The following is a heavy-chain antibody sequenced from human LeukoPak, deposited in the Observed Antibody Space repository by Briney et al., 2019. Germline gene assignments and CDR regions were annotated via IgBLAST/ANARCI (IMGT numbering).Heavy chain of an antibody. V-gene: IGHV5-51*01. CDR1: GYSFSSYW. D-gene: IGHD2-21*01. Sequence: GESLKISCKGSGYSFSSYWIGWVRQMPGKGLEWMGIIYPADSDTRYSPSFQGQVTISADKSISTAYVQWSSLKASDTAMYYCARHVAPHPNYNYHHMDVWAKGPRSPSS. CDR3: ARHVAPHPNYNYHHMDV. CDR2: IYPADSDT. J-gene: IGHJ6*03.